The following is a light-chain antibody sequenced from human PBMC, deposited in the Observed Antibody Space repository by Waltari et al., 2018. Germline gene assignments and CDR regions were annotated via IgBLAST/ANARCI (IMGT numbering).Light chain of an antibody. CDR2: RDV. CDR3: QVWDNGGVE. J-gene: IGLJ3*02. CDR1: NIGAKS. Sequence: SYEMTQSFSVSVALGQTARIPCGGYNIGAKSVQWYQQRPGQAPILVIYRDVNRPSGIPERFSGSNSGNTATLTISGVQAGDEADYYCQVWDNGGVEFGGGTKLAVL. V-gene: IGLV3-9*01.